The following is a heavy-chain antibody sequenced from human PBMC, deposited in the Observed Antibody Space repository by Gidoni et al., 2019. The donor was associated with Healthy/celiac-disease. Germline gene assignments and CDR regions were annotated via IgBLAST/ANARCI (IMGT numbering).Heavy chain of an antibody. Sequence: QVQLQQWGAGLLKPSETLSLTCAVYGGSFSGYYWSWIRQPPGKGLEWIGEINHSGSTNYNPSLKSRVTISVDTSKNQFSLKLSSVTAADTAVYYCARGRYSSSWYFAFDIWGQGTMVTVSS. D-gene: IGHD6-13*01. CDR2: INHSGST. CDR1: GGSFSGYY. CDR3: ARGRYSSSWYFAFDI. V-gene: IGHV4-34*01. J-gene: IGHJ3*02.